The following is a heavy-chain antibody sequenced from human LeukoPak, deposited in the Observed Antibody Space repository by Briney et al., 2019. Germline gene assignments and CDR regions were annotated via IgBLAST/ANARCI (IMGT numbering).Heavy chain of an antibody. CDR3: ARDPYYYHNRGNFGNNWFDP. D-gene: IGHD3-22*01. CDR2: ISSDGSNK. CDR1: GFTFSSHA. V-gene: IGHV3-30-3*01. J-gene: IGHJ5*02. Sequence: GGSLRLSCAASGFTFSSHAMHWVRQAPGKGLKWVAVISSDGSNKYYADSVKGRFTISRDNSKNTVYLQLNSLRAEDTAVYYCARDPYYYHNRGNFGNNWFDPWGQGTLVTVSS.